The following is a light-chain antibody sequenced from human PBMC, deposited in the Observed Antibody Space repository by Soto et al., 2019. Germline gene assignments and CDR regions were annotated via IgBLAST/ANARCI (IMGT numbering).Light chain of an antibody. CDR1: QSVSSTY. V-gene: IGKV3-20*01. CDR2: GAS. Sequence: EIVLTQSPGTLSLSPGERATLSCRASQSVSSTYLAWYQQKPGQAPRRLIYGASSRATGIPDRFRGSGSGTDFTLTISRLEPEDFAVYYCQQYGSSPKLTLAAGTKSDI. J-gene: IGKJ4*01. CDR3: QQYGSSPKLT.